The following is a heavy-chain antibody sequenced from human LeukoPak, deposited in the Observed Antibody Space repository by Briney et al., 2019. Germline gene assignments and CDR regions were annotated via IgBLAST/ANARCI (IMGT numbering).Heavy chain of an antibody. CDR1: GYSFTSYW. Sequence: GESLKISCKGSGYSFTSYWIGWVRQMPGKGLGWMGIIYPGDSDTRYSPSFQGQVTISSDKSISTAYLQWSSLKASDTAMYYCARCYDFWSGYYHYWGQGTLVTVSS. CDR2: IYPGDSDT. V-gene: IGHV5-51*01. CDR3: ARCYDFWSGYYHY. D-gene: IGHD3-3*01. J-gene: IGHJ4*02.